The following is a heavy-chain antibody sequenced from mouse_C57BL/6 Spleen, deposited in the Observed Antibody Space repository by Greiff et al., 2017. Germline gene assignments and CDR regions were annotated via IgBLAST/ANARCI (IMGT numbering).Heavy chain of an antibody. CDR2: ISDDGSYT. Sequence: EVQVVESGGGLVKPGGSLKLSCAASGFTFSSYAMSWVRQTPEKRLEWVATISDDGSYTYYPDNVKGRFTISRDNAKNTLYQQMSHLKSDDTAMYYCASSNYVCYFDVWGTGTTVTVSS. J-gene: IGHJ1*03. V-gene: IGHV5-4*01. CDR3: ASSNYVCYFDV. D-gene: IGHD2-5*01. CDR1: GFTFSSYA.